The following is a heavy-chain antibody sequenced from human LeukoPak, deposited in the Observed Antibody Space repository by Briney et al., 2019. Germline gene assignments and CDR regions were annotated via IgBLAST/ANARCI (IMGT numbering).Heavy chain of an antibody. V-gene: IGHV4-34*01. J-gene: IGHJ4*02. CDR3: AQIAGPFDY. CDR1: GGSFSGYY. CDR2: INHSGST. Sequence: SETLSLTCAVYGGSFSGYYWSWIRQPPGKGLEWIGEINHSGSTNYNPSLKSRVTISVDTSKNRFSLKLSSVTAADTAVYYCAQIAGPFDYWGQGTLVTVSS. D-gene: IGHD6-13*01.